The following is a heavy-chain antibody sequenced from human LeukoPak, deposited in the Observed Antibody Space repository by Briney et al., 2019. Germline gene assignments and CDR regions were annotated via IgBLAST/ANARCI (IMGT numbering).Heavy chain of an antibody. D-gene: IGHD6-19*01. Sequence: PGESLKISCKGSGYSFTSYWIGWVRQMPGKGLEWMGIIYPGDSDNRYSPSFQGQVTISADKSISTAYLQWSSLKASDTAMYYCARHAVPYSSGWYNNWFDPWGQGTLVTVSS. V-gene: IGHV5-51*01. CDR3: ARHAVPYSSGWYNNWFDP. CDR1: GYSFTSYW. CDR2: IYPGDSDN. J-gene: IGHJ5*02.